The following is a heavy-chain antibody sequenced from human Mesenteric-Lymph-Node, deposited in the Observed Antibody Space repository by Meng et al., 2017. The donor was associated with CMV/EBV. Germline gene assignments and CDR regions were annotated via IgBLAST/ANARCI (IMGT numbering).Heavy chain of an antibody. J-gene: IGHJ3*02. CDR1: GDSISSYY. CDR3: ARPATYFYDSSGYGAFDI. CDR2: IYYSGCT. Sequence: GSLRLSCTVSGDSISSYYWSWIRQPPGKGLEWIGYIYYSGCTYYNPSLKSRVTISLDTSKNQFSPKLSSVTAADTAVYYCARPATYFYDSSGYGAFDIWGQGTMVTVSS. D-gene: IGHD3-22*01. V-gene: IGHV4-59*01.